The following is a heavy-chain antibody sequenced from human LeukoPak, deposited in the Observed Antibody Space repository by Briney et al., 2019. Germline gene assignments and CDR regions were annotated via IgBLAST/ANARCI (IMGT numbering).Heavy chain of an antibody. Sequence: PGGSLRLSCAASGFTFSSYAMSWVRQAPGKGLEWVSAISGSGGSTYYADSVKGRFTISRDNSKNTLYLQMNSLRAEDTAVYYCAREMPGYSYGTPCFDYWGQGTLVTVSS. D-gene: IGHD5-18*01. CDR2: ISGSGGST. CDR3: AREMPGYSYGTPCFDY. CDR1: GFTFSSYA. V-gene: IGHV3-23*01. J-gene: IGHJ4*02.